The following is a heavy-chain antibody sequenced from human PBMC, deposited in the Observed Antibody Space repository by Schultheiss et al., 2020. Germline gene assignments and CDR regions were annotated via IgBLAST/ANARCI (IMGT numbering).Heavy chain of an antibody. D-gene: IGHD1-14*01. Sequence: GSLRLSCAVSGGSISSSSYYWGWIRQPPGKGLEWIGSIYYSGSTYYNPSLKSRVTISVDTSKNQFSLKLSSVTAADTTVYYCARGSLRKIDYWGQGTLVTVSS. CDR1: GGSISSSSYY. V-gene: IGHV4-39*07. CDR3: ARGSLRKIDY. J-gene: IGHJ4*02. CDR2: IYYSGST.